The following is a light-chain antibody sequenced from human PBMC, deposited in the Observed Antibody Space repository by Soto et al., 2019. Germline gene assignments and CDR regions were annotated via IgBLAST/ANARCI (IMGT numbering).Light chain of an antibody. CDR1: QSVSIN. V-gene: IGKV3-20*01. CDR3: QQYSSSPET. J-gene: IGKJ1*01. Sequence: SQAPATLAVSQRERANLSCRASQSVSINLARYQQNPGQAPRLLIYGASSRATGIPDRFSGSGSGTDFTLTISRLEPEDFAVYYCQQYSSSPETLGQGTKVDI. CDR2: GAS.